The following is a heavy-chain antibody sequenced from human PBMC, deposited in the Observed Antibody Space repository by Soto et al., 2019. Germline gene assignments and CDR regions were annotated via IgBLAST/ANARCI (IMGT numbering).Heavy chain of an antibody. CDR1: GFSLTTRGVG. V-gene: IGHV2-5*02. J-gene: IGHJ5*02. CDR3: AHIPNYYQYDWFDP. Sequence: QITLKESGPTLVKPTQTLTLTCTFSGFSLTTRGVGVGWIRQPPGKALECLALIYWDDDKRYSPSLQSRLSITKDTSKNQVVLTMTNVDPVATATDYCAHIPNYYQYDWFDPWGQGTLVSVSS. CDR2: IYWDDDK. D-gene: IGHD3-16*01.